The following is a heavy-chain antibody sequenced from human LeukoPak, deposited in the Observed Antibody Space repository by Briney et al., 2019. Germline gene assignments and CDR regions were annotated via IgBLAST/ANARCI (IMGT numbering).Heavy chain of an antibody. D-gene: IGHD2-2*01. Sequence: SETLSLTCTVSGGSISSYYWSWIRQPAGKGLEWIGRIYTSGSTNYNPSLKSRVTMSVDTSKNQFSLKLSSVTAADTAVYYCARDRVVVPAARPNWFDPWGQGTLVTVSS. CDR3: ARDRVVVPAARPNWFDP. J-gene: IGHJ5*02. CDR1: GGSISSYY. CDR2: IYTSGST. V-gene: IGHV4-4*07.